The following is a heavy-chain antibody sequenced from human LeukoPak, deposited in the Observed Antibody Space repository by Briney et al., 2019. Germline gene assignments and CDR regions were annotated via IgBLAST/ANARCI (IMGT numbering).Heavy chain of an antibody. V-gene: IGHV3-48*03. CDR1: GFTFSSYE. J-gene: IGHJ4*02. CDR3: ARETRPKGFY. CDR2: ISSSGSTI. Sequence: PGGSLRLSCAASGFTFSSYEMNWVRQAPGKGLEWVSYISSSGSTIYYADSVKGRFTISRDNAKNSLYLQMNSLRAEDTAVYYCARETRPKGFYWGQGTLVTVSP.